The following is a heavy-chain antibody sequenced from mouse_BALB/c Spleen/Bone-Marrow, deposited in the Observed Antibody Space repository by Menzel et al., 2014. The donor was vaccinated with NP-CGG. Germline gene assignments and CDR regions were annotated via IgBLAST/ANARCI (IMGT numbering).Heavy chain of an antibody. V-gene: IGHV1S40*01. D-gene: IGHD1-1*01. CDR1: GYIFITYW. Sequence: QVQLKDSGPELVRPGASVKLSCKASGYIFITYWMNWVKQRPGQGLEWIGQIFPASGSTNYNEMFEGKATLTVDTSSSTAYMQLSSLTSEDSAVYYCARLATVVADYFDYWGQGTTLTVSS. CDR3: ARLATVVADYFDY. CDR2: IFPASGST. J-gene: IGHJ2*01.